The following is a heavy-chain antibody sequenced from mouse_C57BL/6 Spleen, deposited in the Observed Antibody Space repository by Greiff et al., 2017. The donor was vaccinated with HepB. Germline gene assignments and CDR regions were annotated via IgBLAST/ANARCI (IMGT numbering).Heavy chain of an antibody. Sequence: EVQRVESEGGLVQPGSSMKLSCTASGFTFSDYYMAWVRQVPEKGLEWVANINYDGSSTYYLESLKSRFIISRDKAKNILYLQMSSLKSEDTATYYCARGWSLDYWGQGTTLTVSS. CDR3: ARGWSLDY. J-gene: IGHJ2*01. V-gene: IGHV5-16*01. D-gene: IGHD2-3*01. CDR1: GFTFSDYY. CDR2: INYDGSST.